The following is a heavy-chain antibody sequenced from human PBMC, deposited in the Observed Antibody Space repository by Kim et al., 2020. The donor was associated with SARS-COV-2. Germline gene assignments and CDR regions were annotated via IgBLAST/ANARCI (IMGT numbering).Heavy chain of an antibody. Sequence: SVKVSCKASGGTFSSYAISWVRQAPGQGLEWMGGIIPIFGTANYAQKFQGRVTITADESTSTAYMELSSLRSEDTAVYYCARGAVGAPNNYFDYWGQGTLVTVSS. CDR2: IIPIFGTA. CDR3: ARGAVGAPNNYFDY. J-gene: IGHJ4*02. D-gene: IGHD1-26*01. V-gene: IGHV1-69*13. CDR1: GGTFSSYA.